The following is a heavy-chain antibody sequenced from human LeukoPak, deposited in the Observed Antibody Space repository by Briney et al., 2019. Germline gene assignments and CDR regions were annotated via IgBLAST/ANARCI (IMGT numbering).Heavy chain of an antibody. CDR2: ISASGGAT. D-gene: IGHD2-21*02. Sequence: GGSLRLSCTASGFTFSTYAMSWVRQAPGKGLEWVSGISASGGATYYADSVKGRFTISRDNSKNTLFLQMNSLRAEDTAVYYCARSCDGDCYSDYWGQGTLVTVSS. J-gene: IGHJ4*02. V-gene: IGHV3-23*01. CDR3: ARSCDGDCYSDY. CDR1: GFTFSTYA.